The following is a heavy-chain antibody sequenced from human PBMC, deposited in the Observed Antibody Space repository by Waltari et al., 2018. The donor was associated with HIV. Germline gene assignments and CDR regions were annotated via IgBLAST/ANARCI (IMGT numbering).Heavy chain of an antibody. Sequence: QVQLQESGPGLVKPSQTLSLTCTVPGGSVVSGNYYWSWTRQPAGKGLEWIGRIHTSGSTPHTPALTSRVTISLDPSTNQFSLNLTSVTGADSAVYYCVRASRVYGRDRSYNWFDPWGQGTLVAVSS. CDR1: GGSVVSGNYY. CDR3: VRASRVYGRDRSYNWFDP. D-gene: IGHD2-21*02. V-gene: IGHV4-61*02. J-gene: IGHJ5*02. CDR2: IHTSGST.